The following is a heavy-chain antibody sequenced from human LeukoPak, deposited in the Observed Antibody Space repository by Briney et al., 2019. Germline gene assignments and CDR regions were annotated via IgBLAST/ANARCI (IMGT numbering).Heavy chain of an antibody. CDR1: GYTFTSYA. Sequence: ASVKVSCKASGYTFTSYAMHWVRQAPGQRLEWMGWINAGNGNTKYSQEFQGRVTITRDTSASTAYMELSSLRSEDMAVYYCARPNRIYGSGSYYNYWGQGTLVTVSS. CDR3: ARPNRIYGSGSYYNY. J-gene: IGHJ4*02. CDR2: INAGNGNT. D-gene: IGHD3-10*01. V-gene: IGHV1-3*03.